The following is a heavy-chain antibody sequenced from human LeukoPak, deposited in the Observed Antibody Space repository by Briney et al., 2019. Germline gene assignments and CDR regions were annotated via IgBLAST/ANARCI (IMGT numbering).Heavy chain of an antibody. CDR1: GFSFTYDW. D-gene: IGHD2-2*01. CDR2: IKSKTDGGTT. CDR3: AREMYCGSTTCPSSFDY. V-gene: IGHV3-15*01. Sequence: PGGSLRLSCAASGFSFTYDWISWVRQAPGKGLEWVGRIKSKTDGGTTDYAAPVQGRFSMSRDDSKNTLYLQMNSLKTEDTAVYYCAREMYCGSTTCPSSFDYWGQGTLVTVSS. J-gene: IGHJ4*02.